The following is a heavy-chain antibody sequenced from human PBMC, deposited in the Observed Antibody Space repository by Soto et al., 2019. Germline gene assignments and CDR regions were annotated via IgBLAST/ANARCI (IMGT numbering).Heavy chain of an antibody. CDR1: GFTFSSYA. CDR3: AKVPRYSYGRNYYYYGMDV. D-gene: IGHD5-18*01. CDR2: ISYDGSNK. Sequence: GGSLRLSCAASGFTFSSYAMHWVRQAPGKGLEWVAVISYDGSNKYYADSVKGRFTISRDNSKNTLYLQMNSLRAEDTAVYYCAKVPRYSYGRNYYYYGMDVWGQGTTVTVSS. V-gene: IGHV3-30-3*01. J-gene: IGHJ6*02.